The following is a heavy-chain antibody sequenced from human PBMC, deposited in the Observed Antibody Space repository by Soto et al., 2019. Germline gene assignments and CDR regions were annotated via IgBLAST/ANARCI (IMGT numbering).Heavy chain of an antibody. D-gene: IGHD2-2*01. CDR2: ISWDGGST. CDR3: AKDLGYCSSTSCYGGPFYYYYGMDV. J-gene: IGHJ6*02. V-gene: IGHV3-43*01. CDR1: GFTFDDYT. Sequence: GGSLRLSCAASGFTFDDYTMHWVRQAPGKGLEWVSLISWDGGSTYYADSVKGRFTISRDNSKNSLYLQMNSLRTEDTALYYCAKDLGYCSSTSCYGGPFYYYYGMDVWGQGTTVTVSS.